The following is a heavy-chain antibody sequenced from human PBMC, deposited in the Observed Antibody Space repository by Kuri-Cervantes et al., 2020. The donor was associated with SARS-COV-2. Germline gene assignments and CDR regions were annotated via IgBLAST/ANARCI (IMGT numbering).Heavy chain of an antibody. J-gene: IGHJ6*02. CDR3: ARESKYPMMYYYYGMDV. V-gene: IGHV3-33*08. Sequence: GESLKISCRASGFTFSIYSMNWVRQAPGKGLEWVAVIWYDGSNKYYADSVKGRFTISRDNSKNTLYLQMNSLRAEDTAVYYCARESKYPMMYYYYGMDVWGQGTTVTVSS. CDR2: IWYDGSNK. D-gene: IGHD3-22*01. CDR1: GFTFSIYS.